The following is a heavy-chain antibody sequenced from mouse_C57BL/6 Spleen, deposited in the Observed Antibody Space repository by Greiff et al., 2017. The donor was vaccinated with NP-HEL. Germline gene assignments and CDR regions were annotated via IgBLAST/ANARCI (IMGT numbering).Heavy chain of an antibody. V-gene: IGHV5-4*03. D-gene: IGHD2-3*01. CDR1: GFTFSSYA. CDR3: ARGEVMALRRYFDY. Sequence: EVMLVESGGGLVKPGGSLKLSCAASGFTFSSYAMSWVRQTPEKRLEWVATISDGGSYTYYPDNVKGRFTISRDNAKNNLYLQMSHLKSEDTPMYYCARGEVMALRRYFDYWGQGTTLTVSS. CDR2: ISDGGSYT. J-gene: IGHJ2*01.